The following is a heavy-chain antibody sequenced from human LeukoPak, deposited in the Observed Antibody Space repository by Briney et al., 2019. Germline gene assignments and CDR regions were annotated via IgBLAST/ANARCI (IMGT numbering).Heavy chain of an antibody. CDR1: GGSISSSSYY. CDR2: IYYSGST. D-gene: IGHD1-26*01. Sequence: SETLSLTCTVSGGSISSSSYYWGWIRQPPGKGLEWIGSIYYSGSTYYNPSLKSRVTISVDTSKNQFSLKLSSVTAADTAVYYCARPGVGATSQYYFDYWGQGTLVTVSS. J-gene: IGHJ4*02. V-gene: IGHV4-39*01. CDR3: ARPGVGATSQYYFDY.